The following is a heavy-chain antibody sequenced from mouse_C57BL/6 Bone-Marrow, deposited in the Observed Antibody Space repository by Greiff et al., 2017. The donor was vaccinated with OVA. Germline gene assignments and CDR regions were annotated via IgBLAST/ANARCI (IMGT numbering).Heavy chain of an antibody. CDR3: AIDENVKSYGVAD. J-gene: IGHJ3*01. Sequence: VQLQQPGAELVKPGASVKVSCKASGYTFTSYWMHWVKQRPGQGLEWIGRIHPSDSDTNYNQKFKGKARLTVDKCSSTAYMQLSSLTSDDYAVYNCAIDENVKSYGVADWGKGTRDSVTA. D-gene: IGHD1-1*01. CDR1: GYTFTSYW. V-gene: IGHV1-74*01. CDR2: IHPSDSDT.